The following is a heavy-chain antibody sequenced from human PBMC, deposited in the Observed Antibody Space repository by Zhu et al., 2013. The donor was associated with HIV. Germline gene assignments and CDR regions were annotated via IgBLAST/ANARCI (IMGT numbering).Heavy chain of an antibody. Sequence: QVQLVQSGAEVKKPGSSVKVSCKASGGTFMSYAINWVRQAPGLGLEWMGGIIPVFGTPNYAQKFQGRLTITADDSTGTAYMELSSLTSEDTAVYYCARRIAVSGGDDYWGPEPGHRLL. V-gene: IGHV1-69*01. CDR1: GGTFMSYA. CDR2: IIPVFGTP. J-gene: IGHJ4*02. CDR3: ARRIAVSGGDDY. D-gene: IGHD6-19*01.